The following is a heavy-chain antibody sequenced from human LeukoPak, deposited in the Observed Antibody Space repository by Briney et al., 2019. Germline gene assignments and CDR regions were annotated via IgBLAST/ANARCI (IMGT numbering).Heavy chain of an antibody. Sequence: SLRLSCAASGFTFDDYDMHWVRQAPGKGLEWVSGISWNSGSIGYADSVKGRFTISRDNAKNSLYLQMNSLRAEDTALYYCAKVRIGYSSGWPYFDYWGQGTLVIVSS. J-gene: IGHJ4*02. CDR1: GFTFDDYD. V-gene: IGHV3-9*01. CDR3: AKVRIGYSSGWPYFDY. CDR2: ISWNSGSI. D-gene: IGHD6-19*01.